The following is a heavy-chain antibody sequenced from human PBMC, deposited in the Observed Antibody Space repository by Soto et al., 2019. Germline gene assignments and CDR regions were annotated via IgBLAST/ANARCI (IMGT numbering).Heavy chain of an antibody. CDR2: IYYSGST. Sequence: SETLSLTCTVSGCSVSSYYWSWIRQPPGKGLEWIGYIYYSGSTNYNPSLKSRVTISVDTSKNQFSLKLSSVTAADTAVYYCARHRSSSNYDYYYYMDVWGKGTTVTVSS. CDR1: GCSVSSYY. J-gene: IGHJ6*03. D-gene: IGHD4-4*01. V-gene: IGHV4-59*08. CDR3: ARHRSSSNYDYYYYMDV.